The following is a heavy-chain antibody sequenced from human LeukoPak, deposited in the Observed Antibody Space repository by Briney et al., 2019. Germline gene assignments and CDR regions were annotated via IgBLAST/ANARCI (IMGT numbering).Heavy chain of an antibody. CDR3: ATAIQQVGAYPAPLDY. J-gene: IGHJ4*02. Sequence: SVKVSCKASGGTFSSYAISWVRQAPGQGLEWMGGIIPIFGTAIYAQKFQGRVTMTEDTSTDTAYMELSSLRSEDTAVYYCATAIQQVGAYPAPLDYRGQGTLVTVSS. D-gene: IGHD1-26*01. V-gene: IGHV1-69*06. CDR2: IIPIFGTA. CDR1: GGTFSSYA.